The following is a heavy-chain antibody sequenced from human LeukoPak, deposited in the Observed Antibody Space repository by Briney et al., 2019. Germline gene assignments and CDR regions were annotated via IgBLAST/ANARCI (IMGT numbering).Heavy chain of an antibody. V-gene: IGHV1-46*01. Sequence: ASVKVSCKASGYTFTSYYMHWVRQGPGQGLEWMGIINPSGGSTSYAQKFQGRGTMTRDTSTNTVYMELSSLRSEDTAVFYCVRGASSIAALNPFWYFDLWGRGTLVTVSS. J-gene: IGHJ2*01. CDR2: INPSGGST. CDR3: VRGASSIAALNPFWYFDL. D-gene: IGHD6-6*01. CDR1: GYTFTSYY.